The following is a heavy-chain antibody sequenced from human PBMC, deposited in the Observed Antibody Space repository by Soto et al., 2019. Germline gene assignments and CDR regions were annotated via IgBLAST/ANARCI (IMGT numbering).Heavy chain of an antibody. J-gene: IGHJ4*02. CDR3: ARPHFSSSYYFDY. Sequence: GASVKVSCKASGGTFTNYAMHWVRQAPGQRLEWMGWINAGNGNTKYSQKFQGRVTITRDTSASTAYMELSSLRSEDTAVYYCARPHFSSSYYFDYWGQGTLVTVSS. CDR1: GGTFTNYA. D-gene: IGHD6-13*01. CDR2: INAGNGNT. V-gene: IGHV1-3*01.